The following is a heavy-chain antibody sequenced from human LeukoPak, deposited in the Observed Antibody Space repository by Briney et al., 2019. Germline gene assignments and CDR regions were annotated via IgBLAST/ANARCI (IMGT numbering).Heavy chain of an antibody. V-gene: IGHV3-21*06. Sequence: GGSLRLSCAASGFTFSNYGMTWVRQAPGKGLEWVSCISSDSSYIYYADSLKGRFTISRDNAKNSLYLQMNSLRVDDTAVYYCAINHRDGYSELGYWGQGTLVTVSS. CDR1: GFTFSNYG. D-gene: IGHD5-24*01. CDR3: AINHRDGYSELGY. CDR2: ISSDSSYI. J-gene: IGHJ4*02.